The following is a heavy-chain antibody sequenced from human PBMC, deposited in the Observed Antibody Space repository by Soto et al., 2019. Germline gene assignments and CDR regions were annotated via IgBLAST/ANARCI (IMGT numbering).Heavy chain of an antibody. CDR1: GYSFTSYW. D-gene: IGHD3-3*01. Sequence: PGESLKISCKGSGYSFTSYWIGWVRQMPGKGLEWMGIIYPGDSDTRYSPSFQGQVTISSDKSISTAYLQWSSLKASDTAMYYFARTLRFLEWLPREDYYMDVWGKGTTVTVSS. V-gene: IGHV5-51*01. J-gene: IGHJ6*03. CDR3: ARTLRFLEWLPREDYYMDV. CDR2: IYPGDSDT.